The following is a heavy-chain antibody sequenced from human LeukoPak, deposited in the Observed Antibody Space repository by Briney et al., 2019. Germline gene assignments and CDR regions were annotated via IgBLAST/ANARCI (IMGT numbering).Heavy chain of an antibody. J-gene: IGHJ5*02. CDR2: ISSSSSTI. V-gene: IGHV3-48*01. D-gene: IGHD6-13*01. Sequence: GESLKISCAASGFTFSSYSMNWVRQAPGKGLEWVSYISSSSSTIYYADSVKGRFTISRDNAKNSLYLQMNSLRAEDTAVYYCARDRRYSSSLNWFDPWGQGTLVTVSS. CDR1: GFTFSSYS. CDR3: ARDRRYSSSLNWFDP.